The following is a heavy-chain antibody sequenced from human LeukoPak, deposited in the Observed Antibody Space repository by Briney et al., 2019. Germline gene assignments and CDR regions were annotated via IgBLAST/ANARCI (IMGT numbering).Heavy chain of an antibody. D-gene: IGHD3-9*01. CDR2: INHSGST. CDR1: GGSFSGYY. Sequence: SETLSLTCAVYGGSFSGYYWSWIRQPPGEGLEWIGEINHSGSTNYNPSLKSRVTISVDTSKNQFSLKLSSVTAADTAVYYCARRAGLRYFDWSTPYYYYMDVWGKGTTVTISS. CDR3: ARRAGLRYFDWSTPYYYYMDV. J-gene: IGHJ6*03. V-gene: IGHV4-34*01.